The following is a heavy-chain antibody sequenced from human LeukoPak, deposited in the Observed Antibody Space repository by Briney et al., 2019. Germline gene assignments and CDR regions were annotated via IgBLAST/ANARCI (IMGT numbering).Heavy chain of an antibody. D-gene: IGHD1-26*01. Sequence: ASVKVSCKASGYTFTGYYMHWVRQAPGQGLEWMGWINPNSGGTNYAQKFQGRVTMTRDTSISTAYMELSRLRSDDTAVYYCARDKASFRELIAALDIWGQGTMVTVSS. CDR2: INPNSGGT. J-gene: IGHJ3*02. V-gene: IGHV1-2*02. CDR3: ARDKASFRELIAALDI. CDR1: GYTFTGYY.